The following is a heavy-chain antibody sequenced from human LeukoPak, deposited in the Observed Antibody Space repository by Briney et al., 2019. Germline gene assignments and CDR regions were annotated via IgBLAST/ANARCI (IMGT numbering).Heavy chain of an antibody. CDR3: TRYYYYYYYMDV. V-gene: IGHV3-49*04. CDR1: GFTFGDYA. CDR2: IRSKAYGGTT. J-gene: IGHJ6*03. Sequence: GGSLRLSCTASGFTFGDYAMSWVRQAPGKGLEWVGFIRSKAYGGTTEYAASVKGRFTISRDDSKSIAYLQMNSLKTEDTAVYYCTRYYYYYYYMDVWGKGTTVTISS.